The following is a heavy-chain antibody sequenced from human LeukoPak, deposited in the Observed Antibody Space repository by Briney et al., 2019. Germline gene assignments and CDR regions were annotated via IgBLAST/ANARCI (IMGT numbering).Heavy chain of an antibody. Sequence: GVSLRLSCAASGFTFSSYAMSWVRQAPGKGLEWVSTIDGSGVSTYYADSVKGRFTISRDNSKNTLYLQMNSLRAEDTAVYYCAKDRLSSSWYFGFDYWGQGALVTVSS. CDR2: IDGSGVST. CDR1: GFTFSSYA. V-gene: IGHV3-23*01. CDR3: AKDRLSSSWYFGFDY. J-gene: IGHJ4*02. D-gene: IGHD6-13*01.